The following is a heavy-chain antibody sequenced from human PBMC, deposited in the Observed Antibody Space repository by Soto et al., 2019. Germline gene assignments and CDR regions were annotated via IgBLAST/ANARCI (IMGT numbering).Heavy chain of an antibody. J-gene: IGHJ4*02. CDR2: ISANDGST. Sequence: GGSLRLSCAASGFTFNNYAMSWVRQAPGKGLEWVSAISANDGSTYYAGSVKGRFTTSRDDSKSTLYLQMDSLRAEDTAVYYCANGIRHTLYYGDYVLDHWGQGTLVTVSS. D-gene: IGHD4-17*01. CDR3: ANGIRHTLYYGDYVLDH. CDR1: GFTFNNYA. V-gene: IGHV3-23*01.